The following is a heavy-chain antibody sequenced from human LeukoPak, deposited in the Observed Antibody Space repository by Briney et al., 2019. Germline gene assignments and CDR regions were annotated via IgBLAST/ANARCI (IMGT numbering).Heavy chain of an antibody. D-gene: IGHD3-22*01. CDR1: GGSISSGGYS. CDR2: IYYSGST. CDR3: ARGPYYYDSSGYTYYMDV. V-gene: IGHV4-30-4*07. J-gene: IGHJ6*03. Sequence: PSQTLSLTCAVSGGSISSGGYSWSWIRQPPGKGLEWIGYIYYSGSTYYNPSLKSRVTISVDTSKNQFSLKLSSVTAADTAVYYCARGPYYYDSSGYTYYMDVWGKGTAVTISS.